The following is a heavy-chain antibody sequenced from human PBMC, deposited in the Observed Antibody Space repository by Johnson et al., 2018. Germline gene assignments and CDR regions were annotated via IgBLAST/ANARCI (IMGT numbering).Heavy chain of an antibody. CDR3: TIFGYADEVAAFDN. CDR2: IRSKAYGGTT. J-gene: IGHJ3*02. D-gene: IGHD5-12*01. CDR1: GCTSGDYA. V-gene: IGHV3-49*03. Sequence: QLVQSGGGLVQPGRSLRLSCTASGCTSGDYAMSWFRQAPGKGLEWVGFIRSKAYGGTTEYAASVKGRFTISRYDSKRIASMQMNSLKTEDTAVYYCTIFGYADEVAAFDNWGQGTMVTVSS.